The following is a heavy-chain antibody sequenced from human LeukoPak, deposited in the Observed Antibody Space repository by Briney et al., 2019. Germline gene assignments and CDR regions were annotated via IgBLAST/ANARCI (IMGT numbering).Heavy chain of an antibody. J-gene: IGHJ4*02. CDR3: ARDEHQYFHATSGRFDY. D-gene: IGHD2/OR15-2a*01. Sequence: GGSLRLSCAASGFTFSSYWMGWVRQAPGKGLEWVANIKQDGSEKYYVGSVRGRFTISRDNAKNSLYLQMNSLRAEDTALYYCARDEHQYFHATSGRFDYWGQGILVTVPS. CDR1: GFTFSSYW. CDR2: IKQDGSEK. V-gene: IGHV3-7*04.